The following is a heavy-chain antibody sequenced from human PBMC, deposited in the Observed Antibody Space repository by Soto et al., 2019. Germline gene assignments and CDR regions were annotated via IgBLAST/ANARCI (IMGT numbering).Heavy chain of an antibody. D-gene: IGHD3-3*01. CDR3: ARDEIFGAVITYYYYYGMDV. J-gene: IGHJ6*02. Sequence: GGSLRLSCAASGFTFSSYSMNWVRQAPGKGLEWVSSISSSSYIYYADSVKGRFTISRDNAKNSLYLQMNSLRAEDTAVYYCARDEIFGAVITYYYYYGMDVWGQGTTVTVS. CDR1: GFTFSSYS. CDR2: ISSSSYI. V-gene: IGHV3-21*01.